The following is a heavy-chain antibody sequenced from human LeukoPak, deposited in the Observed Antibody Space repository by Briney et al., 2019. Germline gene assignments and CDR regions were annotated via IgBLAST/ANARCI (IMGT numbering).Heavy chain of an antibody. J-gene: IGHJ4*02. CDR2: IRSKAYSYAT. D-gene: IGHD6-13*01. CDR1: GFTFSGSA. Sequence: GGSLRLSCAASGFTFSGSAMHWVRQASGKGLEWVGRIRSKAYSYATTYTASVNGRFTISRDDSKNTAYLQMNSLETEDTAVYYCTTIAATRDYWGQGSLVTVSS. V-gene: IGHV3-73*01. CDR3: TTIAATRDY.